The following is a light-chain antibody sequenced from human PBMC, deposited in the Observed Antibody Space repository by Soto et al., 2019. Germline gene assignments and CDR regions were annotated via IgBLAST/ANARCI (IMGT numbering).Light chain of an antibody. CDR1: SSDVGSYNL. V-gene: IGLV2-23*01. Sequence: QSVLTQPASVSGSPGQSITISCTGTSSDVGSYNLVSWYQQHPGTANKNMNYKNFKRPSRVYNHFSSSKSGDTASLTISGLQAEDEADYYCCSYAGSTTLYGFGTGTKVTVL. CDR2: KNF. J-gene: IGLJ1*01. CDR3: CSYAGSTTLYG.